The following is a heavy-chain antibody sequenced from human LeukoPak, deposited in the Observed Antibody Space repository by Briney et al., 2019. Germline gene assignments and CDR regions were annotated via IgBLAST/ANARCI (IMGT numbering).Heavy chain of an antibody. CDR1: GYSISSGYY. CDR3: ARHEYYDSRGSHYYSYYYMDV. V-gene: IGHV4-38-2*02. D-gene: IGHD3-22*01. CDR2: IYHSGST. J-gene: IGHJ6*03. Sequence: SETLSLPCTVSGYSISSGYYWGWTRQSPGKGLQWIGSIYHSGSTYYNSSLKSRVTISVDTSKNQFSLKLSSVTAADTAVYYCARHEYYDSRGSHYYSYYYMDVWGKGTTVTVSS.